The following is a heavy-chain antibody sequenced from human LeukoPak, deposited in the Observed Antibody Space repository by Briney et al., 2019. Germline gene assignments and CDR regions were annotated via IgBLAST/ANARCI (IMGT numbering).Heavy chain of an antibody. D-gene: IGHD6-19*01. J-gene: IGHJ4*02. Sequence: GGSLRLSCAASGFTFSSYAMSWVRQAPGKGLEWVSAISGSGGSTYYADSVKGRFTISRDNAKNSLYLQMNSLRAEDTAVYYCARDAVAGNRYFDYWGQGTLVTVSS. CDR3: ARDAVAGNRYFDY. CDR2: ISGSGGST. V-gene: IGHV3-23*01. CDR1: GFTFSSYA.